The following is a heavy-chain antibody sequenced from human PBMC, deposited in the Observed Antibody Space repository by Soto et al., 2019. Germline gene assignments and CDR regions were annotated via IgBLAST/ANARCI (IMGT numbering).Heavy chain of an antibody. V-gene: IGHV1-18*01. J-gene: IGHJ6*02. CDR1: GYTFTSYG. Sequence: ASVKVSCKASGYTFTSYGISWVRQAPGQGLEWMGWISAYNGNTNYAQKLQGRVTMTTDTSTSTAYMELRSLRSDDTAVYYCARDGYYDILTGYYPASGYYYYGMDVRGQGTTVTVSS. CDR3: ARDGYYDILTGYYPASGYYYYGMDV. CDR2: ISAYNGNT. D-gene: IGHD3-9*01.